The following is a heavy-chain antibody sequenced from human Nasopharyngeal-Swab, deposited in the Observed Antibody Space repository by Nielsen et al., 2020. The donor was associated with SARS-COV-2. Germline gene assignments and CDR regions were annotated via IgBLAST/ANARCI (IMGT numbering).Heavy chain of an antibody. CDR3: ATHNDYRFEN. V-gene: IGHV3-7*05. CDR2: IKQDGSKK. Sequence: GESLKISCAASGFTFSNYWMTWVRQAPGKGLEWVANIKQDGSKKNYVDSVKGRFTISRADAMNSLYLQMNSLRAGDTAVYYCATHNDYRFENWGQGTLVSVSS. J-gene: IGHJ4*02. D-gene: IGHD4-11*01. CDR1: GFTFSNYW.